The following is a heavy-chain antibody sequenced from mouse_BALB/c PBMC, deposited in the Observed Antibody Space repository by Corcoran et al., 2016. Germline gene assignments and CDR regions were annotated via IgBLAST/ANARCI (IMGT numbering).Heavy chain of an antibody. CDR1: GYTFTSYV. CDR2: INPYNDGT. Sequence: EVQLQQSGPELVKPGASVKMSCKASGYTFTSYVMHWVKQKPGQGLERIGYINPYNDGTKYNEKFKGKATLTSDKSSSTAYMELSSLTSEDSAVYYCARNYGSSQAWFAYWGQGTLVTVSA. J-gene: IGHJ3*01. D-gene: IGHD1-1*01. CDR3: ARNYGSSQAWFAY. V-gene: IGHV1S136*01.